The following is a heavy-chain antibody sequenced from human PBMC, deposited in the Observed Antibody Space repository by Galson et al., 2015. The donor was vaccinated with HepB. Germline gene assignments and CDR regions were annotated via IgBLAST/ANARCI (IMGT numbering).Heavy chain of an antibody. J-gene: IGHJ5*02. CDR2: IYSDGSNK. CDR1: GFTFSNYA. CDR3: ATDRYINSGCDP. V-gene: IGHV3-33*01. Sequence: SLRLSCAASGFTFSNYAMHWVRQAPGKGLEWVAVIYSDGSNKYYADSVKGRFTISRDNFKKTLYLQMNSLRAEDTAVYYCATDRYINSGCDPWGQGTLVTVSP. D-gene: IGHD2-2*02.